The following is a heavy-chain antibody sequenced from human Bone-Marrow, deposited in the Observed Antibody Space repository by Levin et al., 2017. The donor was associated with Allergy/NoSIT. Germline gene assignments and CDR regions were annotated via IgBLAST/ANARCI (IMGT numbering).Heavy chain of an antibody. D-gene: IGHD2-15*01. Sequence: SETLSLTCTVSGASISSSSFYWGWIRQPPGKGLQWVGIIYYSGTAYYSPSLKSRVTISLDTSKNQFSLKLRSVTAADTAVYYCVREVPTGYGSSGGLDNWGQGTLVTVSS. CDR1: GASISSSSFY. CDR3: VREVPTGYGSSGGLDN. J-gene: IGHJ4*02. CDR2: IYYSGTA. V-gene: IGHV4-39*07.